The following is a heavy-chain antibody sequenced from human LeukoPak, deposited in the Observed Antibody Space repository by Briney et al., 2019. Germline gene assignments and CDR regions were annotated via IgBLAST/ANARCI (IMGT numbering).Heavy chain of an antibody. CDR3: ATSGTYSHFFDS. Sequence: GRSLRLSCAASGFTLSDYAMYWVRQAPGKGLEWVAGISYDGSSKYYADSVKGRFTISRDNSKNTVSMQMNSLRTEDTAVYYCATSGTYSHFFDSWAQGTLVTVSS. CDR1: GFTLSDYA. V-gene: IGHV3-30-3*01. CDR2: ISYDGSSK. D-gene: IGHD1-26*01. J-gene: IGHJ4*02.